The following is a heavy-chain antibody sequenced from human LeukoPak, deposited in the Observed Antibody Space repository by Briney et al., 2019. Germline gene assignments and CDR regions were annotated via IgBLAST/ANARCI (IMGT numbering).Heavy chain of an antibody. J-gene: IGHJ4*02. V-gene: IGHV4-34*01. CDR2: INHSGST. CDR3: ARVAAAGNYYFDY. CDR1: GGSFSGYY. D-gene: IGHD6-13*01. Sequence: SETLSLTCAVYGGSFSGYYWSWIRQPPGKGLEWIGEINHSGSTNYNPSLKSRVTISVDTSKNQFSLKLSSVTAADTAVYFCARVAAAGNYYFDYWGQGTLVTVSS.